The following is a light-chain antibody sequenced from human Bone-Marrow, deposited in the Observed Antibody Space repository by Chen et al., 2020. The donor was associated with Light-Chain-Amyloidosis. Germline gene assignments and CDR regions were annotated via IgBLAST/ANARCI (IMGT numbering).Light chain of an antibody. V-gene: IGLV6-57*01. CDR2: EVD. CDR1: SGRIATNY. J-gene: IGLJ3*02. CDR3: QSYQGSSQGV. Sequence: NFMLTQPQSVSEAPGKTVIISCTRSSGRIATNYVQWDQQRPGRSPTTVIYEVDQRPSGVPDRFSGSIDRASNSASLILAGLKPEDEADYYCQSYQGSSQGVFGGGTKLTVL.